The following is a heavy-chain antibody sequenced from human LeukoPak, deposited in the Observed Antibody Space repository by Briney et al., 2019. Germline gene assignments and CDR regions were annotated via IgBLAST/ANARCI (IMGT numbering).Heavy chain of an antibody. D-gene: IGHD3-10*01. Sequence: GESLQISCKGSGYSFTSYWIGWVRPMPGKGLEWMGIIYPGDSDTRYSPSFQGQVTISADKSISTAYLQWSSLKASDTAMYYCARGYYGSGSHSLQYYGMDVWGQGTTVTVSS. CDR2: IYPGDSDT. V-gene: IGHV5-51*01. CDR3: ARGYYGSGSHSLQYYGMDV. J-gene: IGHJ6*02. CDR1: GYSFTSYW.